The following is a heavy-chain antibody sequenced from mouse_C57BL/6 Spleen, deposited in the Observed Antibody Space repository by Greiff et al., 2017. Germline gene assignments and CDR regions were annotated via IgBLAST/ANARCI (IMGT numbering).Heavy chain of an antibody. Sequence: VQLQQPGAELVKPGASVKVSCKASGYTFTSYWMHWVKQRPGQGLEWIGRIHPSDSDTNYNQKFKGKATLTVEKSSSTAYMQLSSLTSEDSAVYYSAIITTVVDYYAMDYWGQGTSVTVSS. CDR1: GYTFTSYW. V-gene: IGHV1-74*01. J-gene: IGHJ4*01. D-gene: IGHD1-1*01. CDR2: IHPSDSDT. CDR3: AIITTVVDYYAMDY.